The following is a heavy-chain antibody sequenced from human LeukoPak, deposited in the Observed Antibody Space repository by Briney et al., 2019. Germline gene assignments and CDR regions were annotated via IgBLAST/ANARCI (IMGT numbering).Heavy chain of an antibody. CDR3: ARDLSPAAMISGWFDP. D-gene: IGHD2-2*01. J-gene: IGHJ5*02. CDR1: GFTFSSYW. CDR2: IKQDGSEK. Sequence: GGSLRLSCAASGFTFSSYWMSWVRQAPGKGLEWVANIKQDGSEKYYVDSVKGRFTISRDNAKNSLYPQMNSLRAEDTAVYYCARDLSPAAMISGWFDPWGQGTLVTVSS. V-gene: IGHV3-7*01.